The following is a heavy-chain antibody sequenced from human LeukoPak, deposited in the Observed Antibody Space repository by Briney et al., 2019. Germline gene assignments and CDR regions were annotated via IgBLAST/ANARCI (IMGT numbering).Heavy chain of an antibody. CDR3: ACRDLTSTWSFP. CDR2: IYPGDLRV. CDR1: GYSFTSYW. Sequence: GESLKISCQGFGYSFTSYWIGWVRQMPGKGMEWMGVIYPGDLRVRYNPSFQGQVTISVDKSINTAYLQWISLRASDSAMYYCACRDLTSTWSFPWGQGTLVTVSS. J-gene: IGHJ5*02. D-gene: IGHD6-13*01. V-gene: IGHV5-51*01.